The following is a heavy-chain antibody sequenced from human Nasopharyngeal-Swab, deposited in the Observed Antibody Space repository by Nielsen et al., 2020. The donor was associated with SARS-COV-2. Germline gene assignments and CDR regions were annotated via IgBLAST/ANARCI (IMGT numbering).Heavy chain of an antibody. V-gene: IGHV3-7*01. CDR1: GFTFNKYW. CDR3: ARDKWGTFDY. J-gene: IGHJ4*02. CDR2: MKQDGRQQ. D-gene: IGHD3-16*01. Sequence: GESLKISCAASGFTFNKYWMAWVRQAPGKGLQWVANMKQDGRQQYYADSVKGRFTISRDKVTNSVFLQMNSLRAEDTAVYYCARDKWGTFDYWGQGTLVTVSS.